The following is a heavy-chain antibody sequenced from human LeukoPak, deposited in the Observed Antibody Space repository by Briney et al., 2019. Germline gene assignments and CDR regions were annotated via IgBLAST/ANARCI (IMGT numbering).Heavy chain of an antibody. CDR3: ARWFGSGSYYGY. Sequence: PGGSLRLSCAVSGFTLSDHYMDWVRQAPGKGLEWVAVVWNDGTKKYYADSVKGRFTISRDKSKSTLYLQMNSLRAEDTAVYYCARWFGSGSYYGYWGQGTLVTVSS. CDR2: VWNDGTKK. D-gene: IGHD3-10*01. V-gene: IGHV3-33*08. J-gene: IGHJ4*02. CDR1: GFTLSDHY.